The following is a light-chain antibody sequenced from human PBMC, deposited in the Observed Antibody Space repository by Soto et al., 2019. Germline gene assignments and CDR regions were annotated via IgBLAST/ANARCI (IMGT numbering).Light chain of an antibody. CDR2: GAS. Sequence: ETVLTQSPGTLSLSPGERATLSCRASQSITNNYLAWYQQKPGQAPRLLIYGASSRVTGIPDRFSGSGSGTDFTLTISSLEPEDFAVYYCQQYRTSPIPFGQGTRLEMK. J-gene: IGKJ5*01. CDR3: QQYRTSPIP. V-gene: IGKV3-20*01. CDR1: QSITNNY.